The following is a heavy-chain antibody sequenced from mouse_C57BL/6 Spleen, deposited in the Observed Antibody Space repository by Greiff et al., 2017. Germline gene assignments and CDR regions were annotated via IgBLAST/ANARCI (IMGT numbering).Heavy chain of an antibody. J-gene: IGHJ2*01. D-gene: IGHD1-1*01. CDR2: IYPGDGDT. CDR1: GYAFSSYW. V-gene: IGHV1-80*01. Sequence: VQLLQSGAELVKPGASVKISCKASGYAFSSYWMNWVKQRPGKGLEWIGQIYPGDGDTNYNGKFKGKATLTAYKYSNTAYMQLRSLTSEVSAIYFCASFTTVVASFYYRGQGTTLTVSS. CDR3: ASFTTVVASFYY.